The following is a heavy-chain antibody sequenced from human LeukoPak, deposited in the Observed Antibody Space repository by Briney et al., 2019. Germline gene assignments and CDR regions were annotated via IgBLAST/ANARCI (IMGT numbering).Heavy chain of an antibody. Sequence: GGSLRLSCAASGFTFGSYEMNWVRQAPGKGLEWVSYISSSGSTIFYADSVKGRFTISRDNAKNSLYLQMNSLRAEDTAVYHCARDLEYTTSSGDYWGQGTLVIVSS. CDR2: ISSSGSTI. J-gene: IGHJ4*02. D-gene: IGHD6-6*01. CDR3: ARDLEYTTSSGDY. V-gene: IGHV3-48*03. CDR1: GFTFGSYE.